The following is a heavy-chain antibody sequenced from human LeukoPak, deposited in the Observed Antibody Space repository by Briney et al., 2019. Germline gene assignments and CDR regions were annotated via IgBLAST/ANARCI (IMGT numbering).Heavy chain of an antibody. CDR2: IYHSGST. Sequence: KPSETLSLTCTVSGGSISNYYWGWIRQPPGKGLEWIGSIYHSGSTYYNPSLKSRVTISVDTSKNQFSLKLSSVTAADTAVYYCAGRLLWFGEFLDYWGQGTLVTVSS. D-gene: IGHD3-10*01. J-gene: IGHJ4*02. V-gene: IGHV4-38-2*02. CDR1: GGSISNYY. CDR3: AGRLLWFGEFLDY.